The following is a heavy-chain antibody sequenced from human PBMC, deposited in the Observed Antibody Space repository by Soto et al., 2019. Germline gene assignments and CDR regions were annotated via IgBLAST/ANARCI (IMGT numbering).Heavy chain of an antibody. J-gene: IGHJ5*02. CDR3: ARARGAIFGVVIRNWFDP. CDR1: GDSISSSNW. D-gene: IGHD3-3*01. Sequence: QVQLEESGPGLAKPSGTLSLTCAVSGDSISSSNWWSWVRQSPRKGLEWLGEIYHNGSTNYNPSLKNRVAISVDKSKNQFSLKLTSVTAADTAVYYCARARGAIFGVVIRNWFDPWGQGTLVTVSS. CDR2: IYHNGST. V-gene: IGHV4-4*02.